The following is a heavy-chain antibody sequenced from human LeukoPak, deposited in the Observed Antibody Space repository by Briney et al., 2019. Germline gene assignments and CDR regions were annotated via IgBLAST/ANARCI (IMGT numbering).Heavy chain of an antibody. D-gene: IGHD1-26*01. J-gene: IGHJ4*02. CDR3: AKDHGRYRNNSFDY. CDR1: GFTFSSYA. Sequence: GGSLRLSCAASGFTFSSYAMRWVRQAPEKGLEWVATISGSGGGTYYADSVRGRFTVSRDDSENTLYLQMNSLRAEDTAVYYCAKDHGRYRNNSFDYWGQGNLVTVSS. V-gene: IGHV3-23*01. CDR2: ISGSGGGT.